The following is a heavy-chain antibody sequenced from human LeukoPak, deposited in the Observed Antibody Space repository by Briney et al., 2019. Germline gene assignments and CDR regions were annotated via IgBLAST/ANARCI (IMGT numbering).Heavy chain of an antibody. CDR3: ARGGGWFGELRGYFQH. V-gene: IGHV4-34*01. D-gene: IGHD3-10*01. CDR2: INHSGST. J-gene: IGHJ1*01. Sequence: SETLSLTCAVYGGSFSGYYWSWIRQPPGKGLEWIGEINHSGSTNYNPSLKSRVTISVHTSKNQFSLKLSSVTAADTAVYYCARGGGWFGELRGYFQHWGQGTLVTVSS. CDR1: GGSFSGYY.